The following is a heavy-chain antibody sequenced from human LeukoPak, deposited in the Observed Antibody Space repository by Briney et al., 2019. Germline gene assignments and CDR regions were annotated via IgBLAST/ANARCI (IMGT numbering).Heavy chain of an antibody. D-gene: IGHD1-26*01. CDR2: IYYSGST. CDR3: AKSGIVGATTD. Sequence: SQSLSLTCTVSGGSISSGGYYWSWIRQHPGKGLEWIGYIYYSGSTYYNPSLKSRVTISVDTSKNQFSLKLSSVTAADTAVYYCAKSGIVGATTDWGQGTLVTVSS. CDR1: GGSISSGGYY. V-gene: IGHV4-31*03. J-gene: IGHJ4*02.